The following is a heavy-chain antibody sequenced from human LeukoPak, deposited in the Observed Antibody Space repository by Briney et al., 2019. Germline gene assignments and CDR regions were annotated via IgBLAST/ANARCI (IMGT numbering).Heavy chain of an antibody. Sequence: SQTLSLTCTVSGGSISSGSYYWRWLRQPAGMGLEWIGRIYTSGSTNYNPSLKSRVTISVDTSKNQFSLKLSSVTAADTAVYYCARRAGSNSWTFDYWGQGTLVTVSS. D-gene: IGHD6-13*01. CDR1: GGSISSGSYY. J-gene: IGHJ4*02. CDR3: ARRAGSNSWTFDY. V-gene: IGHV4-61*02. CDR2: IYTSGST.